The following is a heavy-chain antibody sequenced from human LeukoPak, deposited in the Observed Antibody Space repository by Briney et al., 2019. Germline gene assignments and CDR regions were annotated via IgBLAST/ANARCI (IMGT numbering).Heavy chain of an antibody. V-gene: IGHV1-69*06. D-gene: IGHD1-26*01. J-gene: IGHJ6*03. CDR1: GGTFSSYA. Sequence: SVKVSCKAPGGTFSSYAISWVRQAPGQGLEWMGGIIPIFGTANYAQKFQGRVTITADKSTSTAYMELSSLRSEDTAVYYCARVLVGAIGEGDYYYYYMDVWGKGTTVTVSS. CDR2: IIPIFGTA. CDR3: ARVLVGAIGEGDYYYYYMDV.